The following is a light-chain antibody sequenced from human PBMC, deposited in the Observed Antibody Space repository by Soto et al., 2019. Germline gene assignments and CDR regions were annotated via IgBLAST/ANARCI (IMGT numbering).Light chain of an antibody. J-gene: IGLJ1*01. CDR2: DVN. V-gene: IGLV2-11*01. CDR3: VSFAGGTYV. Sequence: QSVRTQPRSVSGSPGRSVTISCTGTSSDVGAYIFVSWYQQHPGKAPKLMVYDVNRRPPGVPDRFFGSKSGNTASLTVSGLQAEDEADYYCVSFAGGTYVFGTGTKVTVL. CDR1: SSDVGAYIF.